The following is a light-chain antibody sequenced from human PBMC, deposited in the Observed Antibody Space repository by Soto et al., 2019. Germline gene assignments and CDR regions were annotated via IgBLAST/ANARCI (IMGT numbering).Light chain of an antibody. Sequence: QSALTQPASVSGSPGQSITISCTGTSSDVGGYIYVSWYQQHPGKAPKLMIYDVSNRSSGVSNRFSGSKSGNTASLTISGLQAEDEADYYCSSYTSSVYVFGTGTKLTVL. V-gene: IGLV2-14*01. CDR3: SSYTSSVYV. CDR1: SSDVGGYIY. J-gene: IGLJ1*01. CDR2: DVS.